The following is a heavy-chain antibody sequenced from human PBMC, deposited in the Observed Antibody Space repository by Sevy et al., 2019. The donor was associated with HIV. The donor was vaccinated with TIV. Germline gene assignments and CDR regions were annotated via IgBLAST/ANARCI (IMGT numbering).Heavy chain of an antibody. J-gene: IGHJ6*02. CDR2: ISSSSSYT. CDR1: GFTFSDYY. Sequence: GGSLRLSCAASGFTFSDYYMSWIRQAPGKGLEWVSYISSSSSYTNYADSVKGRFTISRDNAKNSLYLQMNSLRAEDMAVYYCARVPQLAPREYYYYYAMEVWGQGTTVTFSS. V-gene: IGHV3-11*06. CDR3: ARVPQLAPREYYYYYAMEV. D-gene: IGHD6-6*01.